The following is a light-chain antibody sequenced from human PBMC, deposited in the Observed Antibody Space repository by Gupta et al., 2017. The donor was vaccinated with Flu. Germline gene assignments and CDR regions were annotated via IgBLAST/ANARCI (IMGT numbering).Light chain of an antibody. CDR3: QQGDSFPWT. CDR2: AAS. J-gene: IGKJ1*01. V-gene: IGKV1-12*01. CDR1: QGINSW. Sequence: DIHMTQYPSSVSASVGDRVTITCRASQGINSWLAWYQQKPGKAPNLLIHAASSLQSGVPSRFSGSGSGTDFTLTISSLQSEDFATYYCQQGDSFPWTFGQGTQVEIK.